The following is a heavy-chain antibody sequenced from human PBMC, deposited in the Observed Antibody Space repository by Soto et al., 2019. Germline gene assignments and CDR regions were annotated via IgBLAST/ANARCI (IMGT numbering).Heavy chain of an antibody. CDR1: GFTFSSYA. V-gene: IGHV3-23*01. J-gene: IGHJ6*03. CDR2: ISGSGGST. Sequence: TGGSLRLSCVASGFTFSSYAMSWVRQAPGKGLEWVSGISGSGGSTSYADSVKGRFTISRDNSKNTLYLQMNSLRVEDTAVYYCAKYERCSGGSCSSSLYYYYMDVWGKGTTVTVSS. D-gene: IGHD2-15*01. CDR3: AKYERCSGGSCSSSLYYYYMDV.